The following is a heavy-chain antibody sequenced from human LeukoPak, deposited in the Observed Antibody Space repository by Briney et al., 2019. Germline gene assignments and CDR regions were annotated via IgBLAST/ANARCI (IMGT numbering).Heavy chain of an antibody. CDR1: GGSISSSSYY. CDR3: AKYVSAKGPPYALDV. Sequence: ETLSLTCTVSGGSISSSSYYWGWIRQAPGEGLEWVSGINVSGGSTWYADSVKGRFTISTDNSKNTLYLQMNSLRAEDTAVYYCAKYVSAKGPPYALDVWGQGTTVTVSS. V-gene: IGHV3-23*01. J-gene: IGHJ6*02. CDR2: INVSGGST. D-gene: IGHD2/OR15-2a*01.